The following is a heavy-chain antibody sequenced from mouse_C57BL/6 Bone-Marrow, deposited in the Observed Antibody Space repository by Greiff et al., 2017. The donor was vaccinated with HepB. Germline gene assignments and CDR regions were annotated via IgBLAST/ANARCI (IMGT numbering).Heavy chain of an antibody. CDR1: GYTFTSYW. Sequence: QVQLQQPGAELVRPGSSVKLSCKASGYTFTSYWMHWVKQRPIQGLEWIGNIDPSDSETHYTQKFKDKATVTVDKSSSTAYMQLSSLTSEDSAVEYCARWGHYYGSSRYFDYGGQGTTLTVSA. D-gene: IGHD1-1*01. V-gene: IGHV1-52*01. J-gene: IGHJ2*01. CDR3: ARWGHYYGSSRYFDY. CDR2: IDPSDSET.